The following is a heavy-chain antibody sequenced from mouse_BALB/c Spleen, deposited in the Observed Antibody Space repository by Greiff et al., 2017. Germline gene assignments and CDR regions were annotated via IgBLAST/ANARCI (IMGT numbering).Heavy chain of an antibody. CDR1: GYTFTSYY. CDR2: INPSNGGT. D-gene: IGHD2-1*01. Sequence: QVQLKQPGAELVKPGASVKLSCKASGYTFTSYYMYWVKQRPGQGLEWIGGINPSNGGTNFNEKFKSKATLTVDKSSSTAYMQLSSLTSEDSAVYYCTRGDYGNYYAMDYWGQGTSVTVSS. V-gene: IGHV1S81*02. J-gene: IGHJ4*01. CDR3: TRGDYGNYYAMDY.